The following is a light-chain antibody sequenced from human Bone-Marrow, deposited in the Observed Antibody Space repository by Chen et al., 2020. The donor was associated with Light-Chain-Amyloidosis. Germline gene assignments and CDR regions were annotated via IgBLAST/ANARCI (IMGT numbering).Light chain of an antibody. CDR3: MMYVDGGISV. V-gene: IGLV8-61*01. J-gene: IGLJ3*02. CDR2: ATN. CDR1: SGSVSTTNN. Sequence: QTVVTQAPSLSVSPGETVTLTCGLSSGSVSTTNNPTWYQQTPGQAPRTLIYATNTRSSGVPDRVSGSILGNKAALTITGAQADDEDYYHWMMYVDGGISVVGGGTKLTVL.